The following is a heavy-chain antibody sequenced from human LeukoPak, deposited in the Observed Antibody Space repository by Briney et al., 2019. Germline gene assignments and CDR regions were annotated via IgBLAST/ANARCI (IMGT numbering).Heavy chain of an antibody. Sequence: SETLSLTCTVSSGSVSSGNYYWSWIRQPPGKGLEWIGYVYYSGSTNYNPSLKSRATISVDTSKNQFSLKLSSVTAADTAVYYCARCGGRYFDYWGQGTLVTVSS. CDR1: SGSVSSGNYY. CDR2: VYYSGST. CDR3: ARCGGRYFDY. V-gene: IGHV4-61*01. J-gene: IGHJ4*02. D-gene: IGHD2-21*01.